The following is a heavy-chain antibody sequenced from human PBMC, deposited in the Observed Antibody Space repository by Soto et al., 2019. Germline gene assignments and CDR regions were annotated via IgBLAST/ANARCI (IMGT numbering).Heavy chain of an antibody. CDR3: XRTGDGHXDXLDX. CDR1: GFTFSSYW. V-gene: IGHV3-7*01. Sequence: VHLEESGGGLVQPGGSLRLSCAASGFTFSSYWMNWVRQAPGKGLEWVANINQDGNEDNLLDSVKGRFTISRDNAKNSLFLQXXXXXXXXXXXXYXXRTGDGHXDXLDXWGQXALX. D-gene: IGHD1-1*01. J-gene: IGHJ4*02. CDR2: INQDGNED.